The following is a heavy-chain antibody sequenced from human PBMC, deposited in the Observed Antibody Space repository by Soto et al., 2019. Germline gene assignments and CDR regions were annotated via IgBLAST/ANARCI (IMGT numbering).Heavy chain of an antibody. CDR2: MYSGGIT. Sequence: GGSLRLSCEGSGLTVSSNYMSWVRQAPGKGLEWVSVMYSGGITLYADSVKGRFTVSRDDSKNTLFLQMSSLRAEDTAVYYCAREIENRRAVAGFAATYHYYMDVWGAGTTVTVSS. D-gene: IGHD6-19*01. CDR1: GLTVSSNY. J-gene: IGHJ6*03. CDR3: AREIENRRAVAGFAATYHYYMDV. V-gene: IGHV3-66*01.